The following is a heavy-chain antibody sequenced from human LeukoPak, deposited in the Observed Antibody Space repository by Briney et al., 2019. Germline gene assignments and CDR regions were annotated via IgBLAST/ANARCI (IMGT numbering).Heavy chain of an antibody. CDR2: IRYDGINE. D-gene: IGHD4-17*01. CDR1: AFNFNVYG. J-gene: IGHJ4*02. CDR3: AKRRGSYSDTPVGSIGS. Sequence: GGSLRLSCAASAFNFNVYGMHWVRQAPGKGLEWVAFIRYDGINEFYADSVKGRFTISRDNSKNTVYLQMNSLRPEDTAVYYCAKRRGSYSDTPVGSIGSWGQRTQVTVS. V-gene: IGHV3-30*02.